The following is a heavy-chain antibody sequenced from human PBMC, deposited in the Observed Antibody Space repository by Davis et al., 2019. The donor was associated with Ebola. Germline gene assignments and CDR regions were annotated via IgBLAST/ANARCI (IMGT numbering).Heavy chain of an antibody. D-gene: IGHD3-3*01. J-gene: IGHJ5*02. CDR1: GFAISSYG. Sequence: PGGSLRLSFAVSGFAISSYGMHWVRQAPGKGLEWVTFIQYDGDNQYYADSVKGRFTISRDNAKNSLYLQMNSLRAEDTAVYYCARDLFEYYDFWSGVFDPWGQGTLVTVSS. V-gene: IGHV3-30*02. CDR2: IQYDGDNQ. CDR3: ARDLFEYYDFWSGVFDP.